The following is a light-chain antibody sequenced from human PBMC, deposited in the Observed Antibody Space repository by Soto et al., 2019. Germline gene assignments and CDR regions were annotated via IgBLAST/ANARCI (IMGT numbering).Light chain of an antibody. Sequence: QSVLTQPASVSGSPGQSITLSCTGTSNDVGTYNLVSWYQQHPGKAPKLIIFEGFKRPSGVSNRFSGSKSGNTASLTISGLQAEDEADYYCSSYAGSTTYVFGNGTKGTV. J-gene: IGLJ1*01. V-gene: IGLV2-23*01. CDR3: SSYAGSTTYV. CDR1: SNDVGTYNL. CDR2: EGF.